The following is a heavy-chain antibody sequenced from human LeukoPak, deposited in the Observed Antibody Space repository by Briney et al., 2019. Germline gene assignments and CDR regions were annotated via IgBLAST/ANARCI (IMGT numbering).Heavy chain of an antibody. CDR2: INHSGST. CDR3: AIDTRGYSGYDYDY. CDR1: GGSFSGYY. J-gene: IGHJ4*02. D-gene: IGHD5-12*01. V-gene: IGHV4-34*01. Sequence: SETLSLTCAVYGGSFSGYYWSWIRQPPGKGLEWIGEINHSGSTNHNPSLKSRVTISVDTSKNQFSLKLSSVTAADTAVYYCAIDTRGYSGYDYDYWGQGTLVTVSS.